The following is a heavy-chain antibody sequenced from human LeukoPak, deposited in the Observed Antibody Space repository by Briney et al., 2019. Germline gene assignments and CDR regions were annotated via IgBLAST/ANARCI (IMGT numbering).Heavy chain of an antibody. D-gene: IGHD2-15*01. CDR2: ISSSGYNT. J-gene: IGHJ4*02. Sequence: GGSLRPSCAASGINFSCYAMSWVRQAPGKGLEWVSGISSSGYNTYHADSVKGWFTISRDNSRNTLYLLMNSLRAADTAVYYCVTDTETSRNYIALVAATHFWGQGTLLTVSS. CDR1: GINFSCYA. V-gene: IGHV3-23*01. CDR3: VTDTETSRNYIALVAATHF.